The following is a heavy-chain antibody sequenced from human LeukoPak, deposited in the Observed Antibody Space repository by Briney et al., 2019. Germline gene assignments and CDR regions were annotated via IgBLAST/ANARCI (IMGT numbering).Heavy chain of an antibody. V-gene: IGHV4-59*01. D-gene: IGHD6-19*01. J-gene: IGHJ4*02. CDR3: ASRDCSGRHFDY. Sequence: SETLSLTCTVSGGSISSYYWSWIRQPPGKGLEWIGYIYYSGSTNYNPSLKSRVTISVDTSKNQFSLKLSSVTAADTAMYYCASRDCSGRHFDYWGQGTLVTVSS. CDR2: IYYSGST. CDR1: GGSISSYY.